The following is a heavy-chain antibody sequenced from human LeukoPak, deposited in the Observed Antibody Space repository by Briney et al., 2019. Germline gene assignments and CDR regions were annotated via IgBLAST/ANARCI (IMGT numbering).Heavy chain of an antibody. D-gene: IGHD4-17*01. V-gene: IGHV3-23*01. CDR2: ISGSGDTT. CDR1: GFTFTAYA. Sequence: PGGSLRLSCAASGFTFTAYAMTWVRQAPGMGLEWVSTISGSGDTTYYADSVKGRFTISRDNSKNTLYLQMNSLTAEDAAVYYCAKSPKSYGDYVSSVYWGQGTLVTVSS. J-gene: IGHJ4*02. CDR3: AKSPKSYGDYVSSVY.